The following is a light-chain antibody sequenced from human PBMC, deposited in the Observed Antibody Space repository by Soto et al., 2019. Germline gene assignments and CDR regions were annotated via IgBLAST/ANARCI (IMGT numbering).Light chain of an antibody. CDR3: LITYSGARV. J-gene: IGLJ3*02. CDR1: TGAVTSGHY. Sequence: QTVVTQEPSLTVSPGGTVTLTCGSSTGAVTSGHYPYWFQQKPGQAPRTLIYNTNDRQFRTPARFSGSLLGGKAALTLSGAQPEDEAEYYCLITYSGARVFGGGTKLTVL. CDR2: NTN. V-gene: IGLV7-46*01.